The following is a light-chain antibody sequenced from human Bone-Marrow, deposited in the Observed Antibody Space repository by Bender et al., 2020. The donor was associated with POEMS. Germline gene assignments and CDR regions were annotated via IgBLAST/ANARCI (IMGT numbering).Light chain of an antibody. CDR2: DDS. CDR1: SNDVGTYNY. V-gene: IGLV2-11*01. CDR3: CSYAGSRV. Sequence: HSALTQPRSVSGSPGQSVTISCTGTSNDVGTYNYVSWYQHYPGKAPKLIIYDDSERPSGVPDRFSASKSGNTASLTISGLQADDEADYYCCSYAGSRVFGGGTKLTVL. J-gene: IGLJ3*02.